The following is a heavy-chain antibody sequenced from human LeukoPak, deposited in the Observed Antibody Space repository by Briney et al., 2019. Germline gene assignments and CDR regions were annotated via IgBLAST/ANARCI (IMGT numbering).Heavy chain of an antibody. CDR3: AKDALVLLRSGYFDY. CDR1: GYTFSDYY. D-gene: IGHD3-10*01. J-gene: IGHJ4*02. CDR2: INPYSGGT. Sequence: ASVKVSCKASGYTFSDYYMHWVRQAPGQGLEWMGWINPYSGGTNYAEKFQGRVTMTRDTSMTTAYMELSSLRSDDTAVYYCAKDALVLLRSGYFDYWGQGTLVTVSS. V-gene: IGHV1-2*02.